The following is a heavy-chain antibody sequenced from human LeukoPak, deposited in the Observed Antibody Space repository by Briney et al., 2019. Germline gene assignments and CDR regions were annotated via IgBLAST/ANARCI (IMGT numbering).Heavy chain of an antibody. Sequence: GASVKVSCKASGYTFTSYGISWVRQAPGQGLEWMGWISAKKGNTDYAQKLQGRVTMTTDTSTSTAYMELRSLRSDDTAVYYCARERYYSSGNYNNRIDYWGQGTLVTVSS. CDR2: ISAKKGNT. CDR1: GYTFTSYG. D-gene: IGHD3-10*01. V-gene: IGHV1-18*01. CDR3: ARERYYSSGNYNNRIDY. J-gene: IGHJ4*02.